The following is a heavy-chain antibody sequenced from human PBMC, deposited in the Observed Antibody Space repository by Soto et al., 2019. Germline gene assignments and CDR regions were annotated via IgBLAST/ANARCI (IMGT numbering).Heavy chain of an antibody. V-gene: IGHV4-39*01. CDR1: GGSISSSSYY. D-gene: IGHD5-18*01. CDR2: IYYSGST. J-gene: IGHJ6*02. CDR3: ARHGDDTAMVTTYYYYGMDV. Sequence: SETLSLTCTVSGGSISSSSYYWGWIRQPPGKGLEWIGSIYYSGSTYYNPSLKSRVTISVDTSKNQFSLKLSSVTAADTAVYYCARHGDDTAMVTTYYYYGMDVWGQGTTVT.